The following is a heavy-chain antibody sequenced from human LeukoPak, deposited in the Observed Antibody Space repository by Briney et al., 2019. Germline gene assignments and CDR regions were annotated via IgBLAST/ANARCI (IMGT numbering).Heavy chain of an antibody. V-gene: IGHV4-59*01. J-gene: IGHJ4*02. Sequence: RTSETLSLTCTVAGGSIDNYYWSWIRQPPGKGLEWIGYIFYSGNTNYDPSLKSRVTISLDTSKNQFSLKVSSVTAADTAVYYCAKDAAVSIEAVATIFDFWGQGTLVTVSS. CDR3: AKDAAVSIEAVATIFDF. CDR2: IFYSGNT. CDR1: GGSIDNYY. D-gene: IGHD6-13*01.